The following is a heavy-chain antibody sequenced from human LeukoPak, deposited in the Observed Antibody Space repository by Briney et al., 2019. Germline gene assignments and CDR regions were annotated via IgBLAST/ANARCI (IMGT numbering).Heavy chain of an antibody. Sequence: GGSLRLSCTASGFTFGDHLMSWFRQAPGKGLEWIGFIRRKLDGGTAEYAASVKGRFTISRDDSTSIAYLQMNSLKTEDTAVYYCSRSSGWLSVYWGQGTLVTVSS. CDR2: IRRKLDGGTA. V-gene: IGHV3-49*03. CDR1: GFTFGDHL. D-gene: IGHD6-19*01. J-gene: IGHJ4*02. CDR3: SRSSGWLSVY.